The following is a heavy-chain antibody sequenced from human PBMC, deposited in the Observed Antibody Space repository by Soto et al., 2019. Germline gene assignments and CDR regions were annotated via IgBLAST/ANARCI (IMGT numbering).Heavy chain of an antibody. J-gene: IGHJ6*02. CDR2: IYYSGST. CDR1: GGSISSYY. V-gene: IGHV4-59*01. Sequence: ETLSLTCTVSGGSISSYYWSWIRQPPGKGLEWIGYIYYSGSTNYNPSLKSRVTISVDTSKNQFSLKLSSVTAADTAVYYCARAYDFWSPYGGMDVWGQGTTVTVSS. CDR3: ARAYDFWSPYGGMDV. D-gene: IGHD3-3*01.